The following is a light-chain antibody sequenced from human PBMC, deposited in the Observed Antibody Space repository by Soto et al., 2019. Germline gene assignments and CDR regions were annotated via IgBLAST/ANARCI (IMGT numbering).Light chain of an antibody. Sequence: GDRVTITCRASLNIGDSLSWFQQKAGKPPTQLIYGASALQSGVPVRFSGSASGTDFTLTIRNMKSEDFATYYCLQTYNLPRTFGQGTKVDIK. CDR2: GAS. V-gene: IGKV1-39*01. CDR3: LQTYNLPRT. CDR1: LNIGDS. J-gene: IGKJ1*01.